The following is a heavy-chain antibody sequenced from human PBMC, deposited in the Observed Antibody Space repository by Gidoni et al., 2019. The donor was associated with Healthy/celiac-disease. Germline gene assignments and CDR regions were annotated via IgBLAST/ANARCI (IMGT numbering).Heavy chain of an antibody. D-gene: IGHD3-3*01. Sequence: QVQLVESGGGVVQPGRSLRLSCAASGFTFSSYGMHWVRQAPGKGLAWVAVISYYGSNKYYADSVKGRFTIARDNSKNTLYLQMNSLRAEDTAVYYCAKDLGDYEFWSGYYNARDGFDPWGQGTLVTVSS. CDR1: GFTFSSYG. V-gene: IGHV3-30*18. CDR3: AKDLGDYEFWSGYYNARDGFDP. J-gene: IGHJ5*02. CDR2: ISYYGSNK.